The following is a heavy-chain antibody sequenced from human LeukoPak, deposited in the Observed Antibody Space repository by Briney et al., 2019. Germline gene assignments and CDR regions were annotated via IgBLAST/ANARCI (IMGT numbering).Heavy chain of an antibody. Sequence: SETLSLTCAVYGGSFSGYYWSWIRQPPGKGLEWIGEINHSGSTNYNPSLKSRVTISVDTSKNQFSLKLSSVTAADTAVYYCARGLQQWLSGVYTDYWGQGTLVTVSS. J-gene: IGHJ4*02. CDR3: ARGLQQWLSGVYTDY. CDR1: GGSFSGYY. D-gene: IGHD6-19*01. CDR2: INHSGST. V-gene: IGHV4-34*01.